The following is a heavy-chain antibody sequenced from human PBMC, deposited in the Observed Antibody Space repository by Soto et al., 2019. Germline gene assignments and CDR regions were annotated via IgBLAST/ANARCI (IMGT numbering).Heavy chain of an antibody. CDR3: AKYGSGSLVDY. V-gene: IGHV3-48*01. D-gene: IGHD3-10*01. CDR2: ISSSSSTI. J-gene: IGHJ4*02. Sequence: GGSLRLSCAASGFTFSSYSMNWVRQAPGKGLEWVSYISSSSSTIYYADSVKGRFTISRDNSKNTLYLQMNSLRAEDTAVYYCAKYGSGSLVDYWGQGTLVTVSS. CDR1: GFTFSSYS.